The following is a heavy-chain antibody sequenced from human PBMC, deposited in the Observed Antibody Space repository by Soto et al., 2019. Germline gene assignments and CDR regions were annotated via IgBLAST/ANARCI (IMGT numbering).Heavy chain of an antibody. CDR3: ARDWHDYYDSSGYYPNWFDP. Sequence: HPGGSLRLSCAASGFTFSSYWMSWVRQAPGRGLEGVANINEDGSRKYYVDSVKGRFTISRDNAKNSLSLQMNSLRAEDTAVYYCARDWHDYYDSSGYYPNWFDPWGQGTLVTVSS. CDR1: GFTFSSYW. J-gene: IGHJ5*02. V-gene: IGHV3-7*01. D-gene: IGHD3-22*01. CDR2: INEDGSRK.